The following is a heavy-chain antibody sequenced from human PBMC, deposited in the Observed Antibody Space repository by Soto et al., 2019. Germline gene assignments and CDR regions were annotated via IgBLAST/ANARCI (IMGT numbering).Heavy chain of an antibody. Sequence: ASVKVSCKASGYTFTVYYMHWVRQAPGQGLEWMGWINPKSGGTMYPQKFQGRVTMTWDTSISTAYMALTRLRSDDTAVYYCARDLAKGGGSAGFDYWGQGTLVTVSS. CDR1: GYTFTVYY. V-gene: IGHV1-2*02. D-gene: IGHD1-26*01. CDR2: INPKSGGT. CDR3: ARDLAKGGGSAGFDY. J-gene: IGHJ4*02.